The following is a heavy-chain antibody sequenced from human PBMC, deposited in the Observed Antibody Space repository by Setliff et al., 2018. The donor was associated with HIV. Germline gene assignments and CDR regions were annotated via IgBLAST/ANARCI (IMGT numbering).Heavy chain of an antibody. CDR3: AGSYLYNGSGYFDYYSYYMDV. CDR2: MSYGGIT. J-gene: IGHJ6*03. Sequence: PSETLSLTCTVSGGSISSSLDFWNWNRQPPGKGLKWIGAMSYGGITYYNPSLTSRVTISVDTSNNHFTLKLRSESAADTAIYYCAGSYLYNGSGYFDYYSYYMDVWGRGTTVTVSS. V-gene: IGHV4-39*01. CDR1: GGSISSSLDF. D-gene: IGHD3-22*01.